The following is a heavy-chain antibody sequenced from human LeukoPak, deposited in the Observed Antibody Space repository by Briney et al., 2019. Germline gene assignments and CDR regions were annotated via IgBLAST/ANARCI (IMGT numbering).Heavy chain of an antibody. CDR2: INVEGDYI. D-gene: IGHD3-22*01. Sequence: GGSLRLSCAASGFIASTFWMHWVRQAPRKGLVWVARINVEGDYIDYAESVKGRFTISRDSAKNSLYLQMNSLRPEDTGVYYCARDLTGPYDHWGQGTLVTVSS. CDR1: GFIASTFW. V-gene: IGHV3-74*01. CDR3: ARDLTGPYDH. J-gene: IGHJ4*02.